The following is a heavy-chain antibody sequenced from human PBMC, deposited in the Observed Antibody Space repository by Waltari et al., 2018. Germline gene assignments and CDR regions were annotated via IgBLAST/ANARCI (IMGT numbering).Heavy chain of an antibody. CDR3: VREQQLVPYTDEAFDI. D-gene: IGHD6-13*01. CDR2: INCNNGDR. J-gene: IGHJ3*02. V-gene: IGHV1-2*02. Sequence: QVQLVQSGAAVKKPGASVKVSCKASGYTFSGYSIHWVRQAPGQGLEWMGWINCNNGDRKYAQKFQGRVTMTRDTPISTAYMDLSGLISDDTAVYYCVREQQLVPYTDEAFDIWGQGTVVTVSS. CDR1: GYTFSGYS.